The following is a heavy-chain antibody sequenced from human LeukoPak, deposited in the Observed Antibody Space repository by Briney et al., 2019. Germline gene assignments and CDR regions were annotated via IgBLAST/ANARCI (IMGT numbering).Heavy chain of an antibody. J-gene: IGHJ4*02. CDR3: ASFRGYCSSTSCYEFDY. Sequence: GESLKISCKGSGYSFTSYWIGWVRQMPGKGLEWMGIIYPGDSDTRYSPSFQGQVTILADKSISTAYLQWSSLKASDTAMYYCASFRGYCSSTSCYEFDYWGQGTLVTVSS. V-gene: IGHV5-51*01. CDR1: GYSFTSYW. CDR2: IYPGDSDT. D-gene: IGHD2-2*01.